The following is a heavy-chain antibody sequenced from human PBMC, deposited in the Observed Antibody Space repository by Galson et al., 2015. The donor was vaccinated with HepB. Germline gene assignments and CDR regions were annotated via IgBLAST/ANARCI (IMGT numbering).Heavy chain of an antibody. CDR1: GFTFNNYV. Sequence: SLRLSCAASGFTFNNYVMNWVRQAPGKGLEWVSAITAGDSSTYYADSVKGRFTISRDNSKNMLYLQMNSLRAEDTAVYYCAKEGPSGSYSDYWGQGTLVTVSS. CDR2: ITAGDSST. CDR3: AKEGPSGSYSDY. J-gene: IGHJ4*02. D-gene: IGHD1-26*01. V-gene: IGHV3-23*01.